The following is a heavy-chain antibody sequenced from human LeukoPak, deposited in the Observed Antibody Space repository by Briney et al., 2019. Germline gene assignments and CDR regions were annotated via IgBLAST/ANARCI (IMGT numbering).Heavy chain of an antibody. J-gene: IGHJ3*02. V-gene: IGHV3-20*01. CDR1: GFTFDDYG. Sequence: PGGSLRLSCAASGFTFDDYGMSWVRHAPGKGLEWVSGINWNGGSTGYADSVKGRFTISRDNAKNSLYLQMNSLRAEDTALYHCARARVGATTHDAFDIWGQGTMVTVSS. CDR2: INWNGGST. CDR3: ARARVGATTHDAFDI. D-gene: IGHD1-26*01.